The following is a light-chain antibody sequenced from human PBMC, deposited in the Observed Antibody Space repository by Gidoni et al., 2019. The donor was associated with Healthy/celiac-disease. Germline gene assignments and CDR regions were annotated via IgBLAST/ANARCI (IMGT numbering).Light chain of an antibody. J-gene: IGKJ1*01. Sequence: AIQITQSPPSLSASAGDRATITCRASQDIRNDLGWYQQKPGTAPKRLIYAASSLQSRVPSRFSGSSSGTDFTLTISSLQPEDFATYYCLQDYNYPPWTFGQGTKVEIK. V-gene: IGKV1-6*01. CDR3: LQDYNYPPWT. CDR2: AAS. CDR1: QDIRND.